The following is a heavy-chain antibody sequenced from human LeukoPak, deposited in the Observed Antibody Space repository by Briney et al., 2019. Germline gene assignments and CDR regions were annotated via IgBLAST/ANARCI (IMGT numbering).Heavy chain of an antibody. CDR3: ARVTMVRGVTGWFDP. V-gene: IGHV1-2*02. Sequence: ASVKVSCKASGYTFTYYYMHWVRQAPGQGLEWMGWINPNSGGTNYAQKFQGRVTMTRDTSISTAYMELSRLRSDDTAVYYCARVTMVRGVTGWFDPWGQGTLVTVSS. D-gene: IGHD3-10*01. J-gene: IGHJ5*02. CDR2: INPNSGGT. CDR1: GYTFTYYY.